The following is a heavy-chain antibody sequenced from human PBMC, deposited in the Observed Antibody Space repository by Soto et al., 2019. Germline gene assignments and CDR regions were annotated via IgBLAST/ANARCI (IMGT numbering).Heavy chain of an antibody. Sequence: SEPLSLHWTVSADSVSSDNYYWTWILQPPGKGLEWIGYIYSSGTTNYNPSLKSRVTISLDTSRNQFSLKLTSVTAADTAVYYCARDIRGYSRAFDYWGQGNLVTGSS. V-gene: IGHV4-61*01. J-gene: IGHJ4*02. CDR2: IYSSGTT. CDR1: ADSVSSDNYY. CDR3: ARDIRGYSRAFDY. D-gene: IGHD5-18*01.